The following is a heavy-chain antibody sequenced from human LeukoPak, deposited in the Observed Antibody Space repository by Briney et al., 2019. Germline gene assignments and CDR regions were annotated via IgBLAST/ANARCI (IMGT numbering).Heavy chain of an antibody. Sequence: GESLKISCKGSGYSFTSYWIGWVRQMPGKGLEWMGVIYPGDSDTRYSPSFQGQVTISADKSISTAYLQWSSLKASDTAMYFCARQSCSGTFCYPVESLNFDYWGQGTLVTVSS. CDR3: ARQSCSGTFCYPVESLNFDY. D-gene: IGHD2-2*01. V-gene: IGHV5-51*01. CDR1: GYSFTSYW. J-gene: IGHJ4*02. CDR2: IYPGDSDT.